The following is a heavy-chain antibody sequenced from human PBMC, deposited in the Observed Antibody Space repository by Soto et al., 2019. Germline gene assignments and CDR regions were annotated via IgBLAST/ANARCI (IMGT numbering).Heavy chain of an antibody. CDR3: ANNQGGTTSHYYYGMDV. CDR1: GFTFSNYG. Sequence: GGSLRLSCAASGFTFSNYGMHWVRQAPGKGLEWVAVISYDGSNKYYADSVKGRFTISRDNSKNTLYLQMNSLRAEDTAVYYCANNQGGTTSHYYYGMDVWGQGTTVTVSS. V-gene: IGHV3-30*18. D-gene: IGHD1-7*01. J-gene: IGHJ6*02. CDR2: ISYDGSNK.